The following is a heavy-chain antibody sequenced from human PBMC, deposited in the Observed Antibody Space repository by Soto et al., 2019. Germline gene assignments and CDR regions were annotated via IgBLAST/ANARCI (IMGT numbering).Heavy chain of an antibody. V-gene: IGHV5-51*01. CDR2: ISPADSEI. CDR3: ARHDLGSSPYAF. J-gene: IGHJ4*02. CDR1: TNNFTAYC. Sequence: GESLKISCKVSTNNFTAYCIAWVRQMPGKGLEWMGLISPADSEIRYSPSFQGQVTISADKSIATAYLQWNSLKASDTAIYYCARHDLGSSPYAFWGQGTLVTVSS. D-gene: IGHD2-2*01.